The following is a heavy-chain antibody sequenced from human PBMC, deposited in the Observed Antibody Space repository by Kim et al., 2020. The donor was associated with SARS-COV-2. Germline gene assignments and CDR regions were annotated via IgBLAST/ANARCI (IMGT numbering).Heavy chain of an antibody. D-gene: IGHD6-13*01. J-gene: IGHJ4*02. Sequence: ASVKVSCKASGYTFTSYDINWVRQATGQGLEWMGWMNPNSGNTGYAQRVQGRVTMTRNTSISTAYMELSSLRSEDTAVYDWARRIAEAGTCLGYWGQGT. CDR3: ARRIAEAGTCLGY. V-gene: IGHV1-8*01. CDR2: MNPNSGNT. CDR1: GYTFTSYD.